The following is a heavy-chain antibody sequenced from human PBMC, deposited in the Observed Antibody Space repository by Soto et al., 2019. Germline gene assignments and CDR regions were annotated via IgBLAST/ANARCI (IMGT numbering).Heavy chain of an antibody. D-gene: IGHD5-18*01. CDR3: AKGRGYSYGPDADY. CDR2: ISGSGGST. V-gene: IGHV3-23*01. CDR1: GFTFSSYA. Sequence: EVQLLESGGGLVQPGGSLGLSCAASGFTFSSYAMSWVRQAPGKGLEWVSAISGSGGSTYYADSVKGRFTISRDNSKNTLYLQMNSLRAEDTAVYYCAKGRGYSYGPDADYWGQGTLVTVSS. J-gene: IGHJ4*02.